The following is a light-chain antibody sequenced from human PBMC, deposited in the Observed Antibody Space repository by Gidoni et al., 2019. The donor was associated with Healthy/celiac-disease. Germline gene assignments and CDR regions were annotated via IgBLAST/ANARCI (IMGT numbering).Light chain of an antibody. J-gene: IGKJ1*01. CDR2: GAS. V-gene: IGKV3-20*01. CDR1: QSVSSSY. Sequence: EIVLTQSPGTLSLSPGERATLSCRASQSVSSSYLAWYPQKPGQAPRLLIYGASSRATGIPDRFSGSGSGTDFTLTISRLEPEDVAVYYCQQYGSSSWTFGQGTKVEIK. CDR3: QQYGSSSWT.